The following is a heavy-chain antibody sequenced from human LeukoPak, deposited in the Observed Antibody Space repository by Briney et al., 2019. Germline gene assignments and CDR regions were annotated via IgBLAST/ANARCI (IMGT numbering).Heavy chain of an antibody. D-gene: IGHD3-10*01. J-gene: IGHJ4*02. CDR1: GYSISSGYY. V-gene: IGHV4-38-2*02. CDR3: ARDQRSGSYVDY. Sequence: SETLSLTCTVSGYSISSGYYWGWIRQPPGKGLEWIGSIYHSGSTYYNPSLKSRVTISVDTSKNQFSLKLSSVTAADTAVYYCARDQRSGSYVDYWGQGTLVTVSS. CDR2: IYHSGST.